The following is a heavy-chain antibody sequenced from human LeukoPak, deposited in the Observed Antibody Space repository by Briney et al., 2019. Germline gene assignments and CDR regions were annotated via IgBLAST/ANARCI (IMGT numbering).Heavy chain of an antibody. Sequence: SETLFLTCTVSGGSISGSDYYWGWVRQPPGKGLEWNGNFYHSGSTYYNSSLKIRLTLSVQPSMNPFSLKLTAVTAADTAVYYCARLGAVLTSVNWFDPWGQGTLVTVSS. V-gene: IGHV4-39*01. CDR3: ARLGAVLTSVNWFDP. J-gene: IGHJ5*02. D-gene: IGHD4-23*01. CDR2: FYHSGST. CDR1: GGSISGSDYY.